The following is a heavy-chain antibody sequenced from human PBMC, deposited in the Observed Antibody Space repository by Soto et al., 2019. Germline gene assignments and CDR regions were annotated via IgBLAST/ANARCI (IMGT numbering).Heavy chain of an antibody. CDR2: ISTGGGST. CDR1: GGNFGKHV. CDR3: ARSRELTASAGSFEY. J-gene: IGHJ4*02. D-gene: IGHD1-1*01. V-gene: IGHV3-23*01. Sequence: GGPKRLPSASAGGNFGKHVMILVRPAPGKGLEWVSGISTGGGSTDYADSVKGRFTISRDNSKNTLHLQMKSLRAEDTAVDDCARSRELTASAGSFEYWGRAPLVTVS.